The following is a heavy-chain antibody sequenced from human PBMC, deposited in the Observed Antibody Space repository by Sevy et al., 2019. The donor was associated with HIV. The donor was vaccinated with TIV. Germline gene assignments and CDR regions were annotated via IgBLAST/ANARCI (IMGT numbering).Heavy chain of an antibody. D-gene: IGHD6-13*01. Sequence: GGSLRLSCAASGFTFSDHYMEWVRQAPGKGLEWVGRIRNKADSYTTEYAASVKGRFTISRDDSKNSLYLLMNSLKTEDTSVYYCATHAGIAAAGRVFDYWGQGTLVTVSS. CDR3: ATHAGIAAAGRVFDY. V-gene: IGHV3-72*01. CDR2: IRNKADSYTT. J-gene: IGHJ4*02. CDR1: GFTFSDHY.